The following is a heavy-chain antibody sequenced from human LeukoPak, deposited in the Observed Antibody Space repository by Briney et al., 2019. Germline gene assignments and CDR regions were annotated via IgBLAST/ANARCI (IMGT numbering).Heavy chain of an antibody. D-gene: IGHD3-3*01. CDR3: ARRSRRFLIYYYGMDV. CDR1: GFTFSSYA. J-gene: IGHJ6*02. CDR2: ISGSGAST. Sequence: PGGSLRLSCAASGFTFSSYAMSWVRQAPGKGLEWVSAISGSGASTYYADSVKGRFTISRDNSKNTLYLQMNSLRAEDTAVYYCARRSRRFLIYYYGMDVWGQGTTVTVSS. V-gene: IGHV3-23*01.